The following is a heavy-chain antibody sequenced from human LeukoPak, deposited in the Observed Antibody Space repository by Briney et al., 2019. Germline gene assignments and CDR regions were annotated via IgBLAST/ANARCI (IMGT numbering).Heavy chain of an antibody. CDR2: IYYSGST. CDR3: ARDPAYYYDSSGLRGDY. CDR1: GVSISSSSYY. D-gene: IGHD3-22*01. J-gene: IGHJ4*02. Sequence: PSETLPLTCTVSGVSISSSSYYWGWIRQPPGKGLVWIGRIYYSGSTYYNPSLKSRVTISVDASKNQFSLKLSAVTAADSAVYYCARDPAYYYDSSGLRGDYWGQGTLVTVSS. V-gene: IGHV4-39*07.